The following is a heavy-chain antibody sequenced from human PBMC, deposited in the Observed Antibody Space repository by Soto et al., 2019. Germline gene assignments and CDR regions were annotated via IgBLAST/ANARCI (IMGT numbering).Heavy chain of an antibody. CDR3: AREPVTMIVVVPHGGMDV. CDR2: IDPSDSYT. J-gene: IGHJ6*02. D-gene: IGHD3-22*01. Sequence: PGESLKISCKGSGYSFTSYWISWVRQMPGKGLEWMGRIDPSDSYTNYSPSFQGHVTISADKSISTAYLQWSSLKASDTAMYYCAREPVTMIVVVPHGGMDVWGQGTTVTVSS. CDR1: GYSFTSYW. V-gene: IGHV5-10-1*01.